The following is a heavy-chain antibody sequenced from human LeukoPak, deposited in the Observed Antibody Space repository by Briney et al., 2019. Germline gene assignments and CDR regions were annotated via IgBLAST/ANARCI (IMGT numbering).Heavy chain of an antibody. CDR1: GYSFTSYW. Sequence: GESLKISCKGSGYSFTSYWIGWVRQMPGKGLEWMGIIYPGDSDTRYSPSFQGQVTIPADKSISTAYLQWSSLKASDTAMYYCARRLYCSSTSCYYFDYWGQGTLVTVSS. CDR2: IYPGDSDT. CDR3: ARRLYCSSTSCYYFDY. D-gene: IGHD2-2*01. J-gene: IGHJ4*02. V-gene: IGHV5-51*01.